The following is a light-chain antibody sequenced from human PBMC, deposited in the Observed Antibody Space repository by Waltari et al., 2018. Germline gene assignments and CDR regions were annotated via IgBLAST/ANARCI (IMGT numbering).Light chain of an antibody. CDR2: AAS. CDR3: QQLNSA. Sequence: TITCRASKDISNYLAWYQEKPGKAPKVLISAASTLQSGVPSRFSGSGSGTDFTLTISSLQPKDFATYYCQQLNSAFGPGTKVDIK. J-gene: IGKJ3*01. V-gene: IGKV1-9*01. CDR1: KDISNY.